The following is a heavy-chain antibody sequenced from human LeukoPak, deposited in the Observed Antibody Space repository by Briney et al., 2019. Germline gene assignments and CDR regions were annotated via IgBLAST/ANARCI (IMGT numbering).Heavy chain of an antibody. CDR3: ASEPLIYCSSTSCYNYYGMDV. V-gene: IGHV1-2*02. CDR1: GYTFTGYY. J-gene: IGHJ6*02. Sequence: ASVKVSCKASGYTFTGYYMHWVRQAPGQGLEWMGWINPNSGGTNYAQKFQGRVTMTRDTSISTAYMELSRLRSDDTAVYYCASEPLIYCSSTSCYNYYGMDVWGQGTTVTVSS. CDR2: INPNSGGT. D-gene: IGHD2-2*02.